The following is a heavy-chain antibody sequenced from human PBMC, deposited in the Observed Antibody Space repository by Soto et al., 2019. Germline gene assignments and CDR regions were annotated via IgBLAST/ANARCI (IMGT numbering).Heavy chain of an antibody. J-gene: IGHJ6*02. D-gene: IGHD1-20*01. Sequence: EAQLLESGGGLVQPGDSLTLSCVASHFAFNIDAMTWVRQAPGKGLEWVSSMSGSGCRIYYADSAKGRFTISRDKAKKTLYLQMNSRRAEDTAVYWCARGNWHGAYYGLDVWGQGTTVTVS. CDR3: ARGNWHGAYYGLDV. CDR2: MSGSGCRI. V-gene: IGHV3-23*01. CDR1: HFAFNIDA.